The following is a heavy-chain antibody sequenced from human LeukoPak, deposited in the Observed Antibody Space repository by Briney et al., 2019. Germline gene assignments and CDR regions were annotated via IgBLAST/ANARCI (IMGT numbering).Heavy chain of an antibody. CDR3: TPLRPYIQPR. CDR2: IKSKTDGGTT. D-gene: IGHD5-18*01. Sequence: GGSLRLSCAASGFTFSNAWMSWVSQAPGKGLEWVGRIKSKTDGGTTDYAAPVKGRFNFSRDDSKHTLYLQMNSLKPEDTAVYYCTPLRPYIQPRWGQGTMVTVSS. V-gene: IGHV3-15*01. CDR1: GFTFSNAW. J-gene: IGHJ3*01.